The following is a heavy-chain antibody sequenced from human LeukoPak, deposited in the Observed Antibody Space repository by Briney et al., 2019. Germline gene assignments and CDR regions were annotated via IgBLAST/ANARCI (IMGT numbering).Heavy chain of an antibody. D-gene: IGHD2-15*01. Sequence: GGSLRLSCAASGFTFSSYGMHWVRQAPGKGLEWVAVIWYDGRKKYYTDSVKGRFTISRDISKNTLYLQMSSLRAEDTAVYYCVVGGSPGYWGQGTLVTVSS. CDR2: IWYDGRKK. CDR1: GFTFSSYG. CDR3: VVGGSPGY. J-gene: IGHJ4*02. V-gene: IGHV3-33*01.